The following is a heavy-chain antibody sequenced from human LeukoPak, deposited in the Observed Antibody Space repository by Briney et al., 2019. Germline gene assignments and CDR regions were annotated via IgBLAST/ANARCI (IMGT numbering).Heavy chain of an antibody. CDR3: ARSHWGPYGSRIANWFDP. Sequence: SETLSLTCAVYGGSFSGYYWGWIRQPPGKGLEWTGSIYDSGSTYYNPSLKSRVTISVDTSKNQFSLKLSSVTAADTAVYYCARSHWGPYGSRIANWFDPWGQGTLVTVSS. CDR1: GGSFSGYY. V-gene: IGHV4-34*01. CDR2: IYDSGST. D-gene: IGHD6-13*01. J-gene: IGHJ5*02.